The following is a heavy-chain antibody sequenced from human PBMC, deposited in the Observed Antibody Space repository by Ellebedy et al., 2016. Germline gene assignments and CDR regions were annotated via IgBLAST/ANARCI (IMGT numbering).Heavy chain of an antibody. V-gene: IGHV3-21*01. CDR3: ARGSSPLRLGEFDY. CDR1: GFTFSSYS. D-gene: IGHD3-16*01. CDR2: ISSSSSYI. Sequence: GGSLRLXCAASGFTFSSYSMNWVRQAPGKGLEWVSSISSSSSYIYYADSVKGRFTISRDNAKNSLYLQMNSLRAEDTAVYYCARGSSPLRLGEFDYWGQGTLVTVSS. J-gene: IGHJ4*02.